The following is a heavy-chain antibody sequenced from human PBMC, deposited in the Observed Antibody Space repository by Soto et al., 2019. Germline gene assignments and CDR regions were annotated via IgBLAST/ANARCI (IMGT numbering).Heavy chain of an antibody. D-gene: IGHD6-13*01. CDR1: GGSISNNY. CDR3: ARGGTYSRLIIGDWFDP. V-gene: IGHV4-59*01. Sequence: QVLLQESGPGLVKPSETLSLTCGVSGGSISNNYWSWIRQPPGKGLEWIGYISHSGSTNYNPSLKSRVTISVDTSKKQFSLKLNSVTAADTAVYYCARGGTYSRLIIGDWFDPWGQGTLVTVAS. J-gene: IGHJ5*02. CDR2: ISHSGST.